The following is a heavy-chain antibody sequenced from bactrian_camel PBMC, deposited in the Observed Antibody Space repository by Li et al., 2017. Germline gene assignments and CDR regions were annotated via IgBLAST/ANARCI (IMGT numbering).Heavy chain of an antibody. J-gene: IGHJ4*01. Sequence: HVQLVESGGGSVQTGGPLTLSCAVSNHRYFSNRMGWFRQAPGKEREAVAAIYGVRGSTYYVDSVKGRFTISRGNAKNTVYLQMNSLKPEDSAMYYCAAAWVRSGDSGWNAGSRYWGQGTQVTVS. CDR3: AAAWVRSGDSGWNAGSRY. CDR2: IYGVRGST. CDR1: NHRYFSNR. D-gene: IGHD2*01. V-gene: IGHV3-3*01.